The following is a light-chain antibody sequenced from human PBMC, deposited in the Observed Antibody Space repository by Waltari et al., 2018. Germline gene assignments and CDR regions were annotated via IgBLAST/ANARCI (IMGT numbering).Light chain of an antibody. CDR3: QQLNSYLGTIT. CDR1: QGISTY. V-gene: IGKV1-9*01. Sequence: DIQLTQSPSFLSASVGDRVTMTCRASQGISTYLAWYQQKPGKVPKLLIYAASTLQSGVPSRFSGSGSGTEFTLTITSLQPEDFATYYCQQLNSYLGTITFGQGTRLEIK. CDR2: AAS. J-gene: IGKJ5*01.